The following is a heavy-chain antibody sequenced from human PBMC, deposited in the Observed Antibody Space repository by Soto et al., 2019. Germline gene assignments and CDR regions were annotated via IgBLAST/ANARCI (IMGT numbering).Heavy chain of an antibody. J-gene: IGHJ4*02. CDR1: GYTFTSYY. D-gene: IGHD3-10*01. CDR2: INPSGGST. Sequence: QVQLVQSGAEVKKPGASVKVSCKASGYTFTSYYMHWVRQAPGQGLEWMGIINPSGGSTSYAQKFQGRVNLTRDTATSTVYMELSSLRSEDTAVYYCAGPASSFYYGSGSYYYYWGQGTLVTVSS. V-gene: IGHV1-46*01. CDR3: AGPASSFYYGSGSYYYY.